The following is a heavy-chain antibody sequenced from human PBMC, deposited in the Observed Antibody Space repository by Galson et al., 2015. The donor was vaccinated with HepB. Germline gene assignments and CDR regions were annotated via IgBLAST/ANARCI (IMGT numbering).Heavy chain of an antibody. V-gene: IGHV3-30-3*01. CDR2: ISYDGSNK. D-gene: IGHD6-19*01. CDR1: GFTFSSYA. CDR3: ARAQYSSGWSPPLGY. J-gene: IGHJ4*02. Sequence: SLRLSCAGSGFTFSSYAMQWVRQAPGKGLEWVAVISYDGSNKYYVDSVKGRFTISRDNSKNTLYLQMNSLRADDTAVYYCARAQYSSGWSPPLGYWGQGTLVTVSS.